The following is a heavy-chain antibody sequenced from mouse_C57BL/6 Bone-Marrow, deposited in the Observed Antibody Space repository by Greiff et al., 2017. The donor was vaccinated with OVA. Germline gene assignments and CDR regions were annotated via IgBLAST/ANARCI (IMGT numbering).Heavy chain of an antibody. CDR1: GYTFTSYW. J-gene: IGHJ1*03. CDR2: IDPSDSFT. V-gene: IGHV1-50*01. CDR3: ARSPV. Sequence: VQLQQSGAELVKPGASVKLSCKASGYTFTSYWMQWVKQRPGQGLEWIGEIDPSDSFTNYNQKFKGKATLTVDTSSSTAYMQLSSLTSEDSAVYYCARSPVWGTGTTVTVSS.